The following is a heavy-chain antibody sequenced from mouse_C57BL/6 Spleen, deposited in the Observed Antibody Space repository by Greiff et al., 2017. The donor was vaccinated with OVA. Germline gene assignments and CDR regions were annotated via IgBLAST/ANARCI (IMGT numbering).Heavy chain of an antibody. CDR3: ASLYYGSRGAWFAY. J-gene: IGHJ3*01. CDR2: INPNNGGT. Sequence: EVQLQQSGPELVKPGASVKISCKASGYTFTDYYMNWVKQSHGKSLEWIGDINPNNGGTSYNQKFKGKATLTVDKSSSTAYMELRSLTSEDSAVYYCASLYYGSRGAWFAYWGQGTLVTVSA. CDR1: GYTFTDYY. D-gene: IGHD1-1*01. V-gene: IGHV1-26*01.